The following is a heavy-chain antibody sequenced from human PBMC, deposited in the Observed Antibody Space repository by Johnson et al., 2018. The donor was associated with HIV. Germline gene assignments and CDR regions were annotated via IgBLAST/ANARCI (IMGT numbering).Heavy chain of an antibody. D-gene: IGHD7-27*01. CDR3: AKEQASVGTGEYAFDI. Sequence: QVQLVESGGGLIQPGGSLRLSCAASGFTFSSYAMHWVRQAPGKGLEWVAVISYDGSSKYYADSVKGRFTISRDNSKNTLYLQMNSLRAEDTAVYYCAKEQASVGTGEYAFDIWGQGTVVTVSS. CDR1: GFTFSSYA. J-gene: IGHJ3*02. V-gene: IGHV3-30*18. CDR2: ISYDGSSK.